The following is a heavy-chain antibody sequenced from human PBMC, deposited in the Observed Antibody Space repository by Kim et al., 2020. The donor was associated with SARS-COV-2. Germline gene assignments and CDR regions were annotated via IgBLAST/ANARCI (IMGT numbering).Heavy chain of an antibody. CDR3: ARHGGYTHFYYYYGMDV. D-gene: IGHD5-12*01. CDR2: IYPGDSDT. J-gene: IGHJ6*02. Sequence: GESLKISCKGSGYSFTSYWIGWVRQMPGKGLEWMGIIYPGDSDTRYSPSFQGQVTISADKSISTAYLQWSSLKASDTAMYYCARHGGYTHFYYYYGMDVWGQGTTVTVSS. CDR1: GYSFTSYW. V-gene: IGHV5-51*01.